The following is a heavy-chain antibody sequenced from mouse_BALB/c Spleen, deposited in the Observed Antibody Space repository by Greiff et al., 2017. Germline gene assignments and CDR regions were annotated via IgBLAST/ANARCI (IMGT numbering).Heavy chain of an antibody. CDR2: INSNGGST. J-gene: IGHJ4*01. V-gene: IGHV5-6-3*01. CDR3: ARVHRSYAMDY. D-gene: IGHD2-14*01. CDR1: GFTFSSYG. Sequence: EVQLVESGGGLVQPGGSLKLSCAASGFTFSSYGMSWVRQTPDKRLELVATINSNGGSTYYPDSVKGRFTISRDNAKNTLYLQMSSLKSEDTAMYYCARVHRSYAMDYWGQGTSVTVSS.